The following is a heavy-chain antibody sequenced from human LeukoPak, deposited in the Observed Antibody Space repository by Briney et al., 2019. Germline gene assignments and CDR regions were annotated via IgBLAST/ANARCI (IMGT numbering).Heavy chain of an antibody. CDR1: GSSISTAHW. D-gene: IGHD3-16*01. J-gene: IGHJ4*01. Sequence: SETLSLTCAVSGSSISTAHWWEWVRQSHGKGLEWIGETYHRGNSNYHPSLKSGVSISVDTSKNQLSLKVTSLTAADTAVYYWARAFHPADFAFGRGPYYFDLWGQGTLVTVSS. V-gene: IGHV4-4*02. CDR3: ARAFHPADFAFGRGPYYFDL. CDR2: TYHRGNS.